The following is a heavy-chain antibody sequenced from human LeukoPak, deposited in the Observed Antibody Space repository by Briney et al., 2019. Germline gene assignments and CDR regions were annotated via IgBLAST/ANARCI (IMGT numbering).Heavy chain of an antibody. V-gene: IGHV3-30*02. CDR2: IRYDGSNK. Sequence: GGSLRLSWAASGFTFNNYGMHWVRQAPGKWLEWVAFIRYDGSNKYYADSVKGRFTSSRDNSKNTLYLQMNSLRAEDTAVYYCAKDDFRSHIVATGRGLLSYWGQGALVTVSS. CDR3: AKDDFRSHIVATGRGLLSY. D-gene: IGHD5-12*01. J-gene: IGHJ4*02. CDR1: GFTFNNYG.